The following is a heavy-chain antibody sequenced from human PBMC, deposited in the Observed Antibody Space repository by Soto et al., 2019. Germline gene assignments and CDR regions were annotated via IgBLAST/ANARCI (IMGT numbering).Heavy chain of an antibody. J-gene: IGHJ4*02. CDR1: GFTFSSYW. CDR2: IKQDGGDK. CDR3: ARAAGLAGHV. V-gene: IGHV3-7*01. Sequence: PGGSLRLSCAASGFTFSSYWMSWVRQAPGKGLEWVANIKQDGGDKYYVDSVKGRFIISRDNAKNSLYLQMDSLRAEDTAVYYCARAAGLAGHVWGQGTLVTVSS. D-gene: IGHD6-19*01.